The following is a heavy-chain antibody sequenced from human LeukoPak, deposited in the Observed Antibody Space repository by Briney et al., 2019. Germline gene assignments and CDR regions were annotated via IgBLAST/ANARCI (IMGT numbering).Heavy chain of an antibody. CDR2: VSPGDSDI. J-gene: IGHJ3*01. Sequence: AESMKISCKGSGYRFSNYWIGQVPQTHATALERMGFVSPGDSDIIYCPSFQGQVSISADKSISTAYLQWSSLKASDTAMYYCLRHYYYGSGYAFDLWGQGTMVTVSS. CDR3: LRHYYYGSGYAFDL. D-gene: IGHD3-10*01. CDR1: GYRFSNYW. V-gene: IGHV5-51*01.